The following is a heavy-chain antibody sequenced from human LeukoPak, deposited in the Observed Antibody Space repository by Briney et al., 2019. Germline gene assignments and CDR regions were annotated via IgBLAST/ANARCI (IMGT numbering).Heavy chain of an antibody. V-gene: IGHV3-30-3*01. CDR3: ARKALEGNIVMVVAAGWFDP. J-gene: IGHJ5*02. CDR1: GFTFSSYA. D-gene: IGHD2-15*01. Sequence: GGSLRLSCAASGFTFSSYAMHWVRQAPGKGLECVAVISYDGSNKYYADSVKGRFTISRDNSKNTLYLQMNSLRAEDTAVYYCARKALEGNIVMVVAAGWFDPWGQGTLVTVSS. CDR2: ISYDGSNK.